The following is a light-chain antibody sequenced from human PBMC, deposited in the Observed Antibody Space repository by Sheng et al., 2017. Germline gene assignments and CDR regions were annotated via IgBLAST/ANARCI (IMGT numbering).Light chain of an antibody. CDR1: QSISNW. V-gene: IGKV1-5*03. J-gene: IGKJ4*01. Sequence: DIQVTQSPSTLSASVGDRVTITCRASQSISNWLAWYQQKPGKAPNLLIYKASNLESEIPSRFSGSGSGTEFTLTISSLQPDDFATYYCQQYNSYPLTFGGGTKVEIK. CDR2: KAS. CDR3: QQYNSYPLT.